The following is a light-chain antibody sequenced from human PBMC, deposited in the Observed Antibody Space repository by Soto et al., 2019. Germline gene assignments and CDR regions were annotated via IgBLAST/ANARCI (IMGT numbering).Light chain of an antibody. Sequence: EIVLTLSPVTLSLSPGERATLSCRASQSVSSSYLAWYQQKPGQAPRLLIYGASSRATGIPDRFSGSGSGTDFTLTISRLEPEDFAVYYCQQHSHWPPWTFAGRTKVDIK. V-gene: IGKV3D-20*02. CDR3: QQHSHWPPWT. CDR2: GAS. J-gene: IGKJ4*02. CDR1: QSVSSSY.